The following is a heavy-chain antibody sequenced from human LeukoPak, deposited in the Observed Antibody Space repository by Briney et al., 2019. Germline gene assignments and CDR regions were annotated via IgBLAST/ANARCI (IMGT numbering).Heavy chain of an antibody. CDR2: ISWNSGSI. J-gene: IGHJ3*02. D-gene: IGHD1-26*01. Sequence: GGSLRLSCAASGFTFDYYAMHWVRQAPGQGLEWVSGISWNSGSIGYADSVKGRFTISRDNAKNSLYLQMNSLRAEGMALYYCAKGRDSRSFWEDSFDIWGQGQWSPSLQ. CDR1: GFTFDYYA. V-gene: IGHV3-9*03. CDR3: AKGRDSRSFWEDSFDI.